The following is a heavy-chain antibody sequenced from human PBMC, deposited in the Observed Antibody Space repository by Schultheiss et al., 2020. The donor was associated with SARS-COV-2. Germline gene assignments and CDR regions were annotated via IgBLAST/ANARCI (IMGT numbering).Heavy chain of an antibody. CDR2: INYDGRIT. D-gene: IGHD3-22*01. V-gene: IGHV3-23*03. CDR1: GFTFSSYA. J-gene: IGHJ5*02. CDR3: AKARDSSGYWEGFDP. Sequence: GGSLRLSCAASGFTFSSYAIHGVRQAPGKGLEWVSRINYDGRITSYADSVKGRFTISRDNSKNTLYLQMNSLRAEDTAVYYCAKARDSSGYWEGFDPWGQGTLVTVSS.